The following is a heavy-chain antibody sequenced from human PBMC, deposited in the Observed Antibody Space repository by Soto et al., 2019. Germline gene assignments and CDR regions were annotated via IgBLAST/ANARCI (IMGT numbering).Heavy chain of an antibody. Sequence: SGPTLVNPTQTLTLTCTFSGFSLSTSGMCVSWIRQPPGKALEWLALIDWDDNKYYNTSLKTRLTISKDTSKNQVVLTVTNMDPVNTATFFCAGFQGPSGNSVLASWGLETLVPVSS. CDR3: AGFQGPSGNSVLAS. D-gene: IGHD6-19*01. CDR1: GFSLSTSGMC. CDR2: IDWDDNK. V-gene: IGHV2-70*13. J-gene: IGHJ4*02.